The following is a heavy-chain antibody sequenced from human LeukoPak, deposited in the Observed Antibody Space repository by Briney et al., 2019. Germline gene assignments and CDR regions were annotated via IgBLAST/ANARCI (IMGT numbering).Heavy chain of an antibody. Sequence: GGPLKLSWEASGFAFGSFALNWVGKAPARGWGGVAIISYDGNNKYYADSVKGRFTISRDISKNTLYLQINSLRADDTAVYYCARDYLGLHYFDYWGQGTLVTVSS. J-gene: IGHJ4*02. CDR2: ISYDGNNK. V-gene: IGHV3-30-3*01. CDR3: ARDYLGLHYFDY. CDR1: GFAFGSFA. D-gene: IGHD2/OR15-2a*01.